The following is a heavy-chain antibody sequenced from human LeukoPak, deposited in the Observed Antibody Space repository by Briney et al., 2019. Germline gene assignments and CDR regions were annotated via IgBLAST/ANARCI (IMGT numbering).Heavy chain of an antibody. D-gene: IGHD2-2*01. Sequence: SETLSLTCTVSGGSFISYFWSWVRQPPGEGLEWIGYIYYSGSTNYNPSLKSRVTISVDTSKNQFSLKLSSVTAADTAVYYCARVVRYCSSTSCSFFDYWGQGTLVTVSS. CDR3: ARVVRYCSSTSCSFFDY. CDR1: GGSFISYF. V-gene: IGHV4-59*01. J-gene: IGHJ4*02. CDR2: IYYSGST.